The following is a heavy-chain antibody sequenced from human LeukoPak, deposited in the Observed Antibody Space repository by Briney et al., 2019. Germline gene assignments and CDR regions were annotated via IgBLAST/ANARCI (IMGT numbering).Heavy chain of an antibody. D-gene: IGHD4-17*01. Sequence: GGSLRLSCAASGFTFTRYSMNWVRQAPGQGLEWVSYISSSSSTIYYADSVKGRFTISRDNAKNSLYLQMNSLRDEDTAVYYCARDRYGDYVWDYWGQGTLVTVSS. J-gene: IGHJ4*02. V-gene: IGHV3-48*02. CDR3: ARDRYGDYVWDY. CDR1: GFTFTRYS. CDR2: ISSSSSTI.